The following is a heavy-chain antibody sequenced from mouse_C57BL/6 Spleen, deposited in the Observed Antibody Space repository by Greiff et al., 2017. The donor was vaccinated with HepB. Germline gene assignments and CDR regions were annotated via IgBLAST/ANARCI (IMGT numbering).Heavy chain of an antibody. CDR3: ARLGLGGNYFDY. CDR2: IDPSDSYT. Sequence: QVQLQQPGAELVMPGASVKLSCKASGYTFTSYWMHWVKQRPGQGLEWIGEIDPSDSYTNYNQKFKGKSTLTVDKSSSTAYMQLSSLTSEDSAVYYCARLGLGGNYFDYWGQGTTLTVSS. V-gene: IGHV1-69*01. J-gene: IGHJ2*01. D-gene: IGHD3-3*01. CDR1: GYTFTSYW.